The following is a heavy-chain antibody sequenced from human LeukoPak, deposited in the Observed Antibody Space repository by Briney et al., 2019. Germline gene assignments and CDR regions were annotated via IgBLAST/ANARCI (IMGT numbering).Heavy chain of an antibody. CDR1: GYTFTSYY. D-gene: IGHD1-1*01. CDR2: INPSGGST. Sequence: VASVKVSCKASGYTFTSYYMHWVRQAPGQGLEWMGVINPSGGSTRYAQKFQGRVTMTGDPSTRTVYMELSSLTSDDTAVYYCARGTTDDYWGQGTPVTVSS. CDR3: ARGTTDDY. V-gene: IGHV1-46*01. J-gene: IGHJ4*02.